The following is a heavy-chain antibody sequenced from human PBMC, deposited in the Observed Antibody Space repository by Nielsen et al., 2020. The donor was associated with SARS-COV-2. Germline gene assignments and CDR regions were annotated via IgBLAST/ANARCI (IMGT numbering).Heavy chain of an antibody. CDR2: ISSNGGST. Sequence: GESLKISCAASGFTFSSYAMHWVRQAPGKGLEYVSAISSNGGSTYYANSVKGRFTISRDNSKNTLYLQMGSLRAEDMAVYYCARAAGSNYKKVPIDYWGQGTLVTVSS. CDR1: GFTFSSYA. J-gene: IGHJ4*02. D-gene: IGHD4-11*01. V-gene: IGHV3-64*01. CDR3: ARAAGSNYKKVPIDY.